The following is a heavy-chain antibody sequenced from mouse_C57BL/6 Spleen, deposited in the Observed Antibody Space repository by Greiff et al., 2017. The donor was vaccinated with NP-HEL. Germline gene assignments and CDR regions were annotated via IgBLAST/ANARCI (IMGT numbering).Heavy chain of an antibody. J-gene: IGHJ4*01. V-gene: IGHV1-81*01. Sequence: QVQLQQSGAELARPGASVKLSCKASGYTFTSYGISWVKQRTGQGLEWIGEIYPRSGNTYYNEKFKGKATLTADKSSSTAYMELRSLTSEDSAVYFCARDEVDYYAMDYWGQGTSVTVSS. CDR2: IYPRSGNT. CDR3: ARDEVDYYAMDY. CDR1: GYTFTSYG.